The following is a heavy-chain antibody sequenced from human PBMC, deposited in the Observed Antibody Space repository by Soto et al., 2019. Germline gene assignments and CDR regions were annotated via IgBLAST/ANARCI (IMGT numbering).Heavy chain of an antibody. Sequence: QVQLVQSGAEVKKPGSSVKASCKASGGTFSSYAISWVRQAPGQGLEWMGGIIPIFGTANYAQKFQGRVTITADESTSTAYMELSSLRSEDTAVYYCASGDIVVVPAAISYYYYGMDVWGQGTTVTVSS. CDR2: IIPIFGTA. V-gene: IGHV1-69*01. CDR3: ASGDIVVVPAAISYYYYGMDV. D-gene: IGHD2-2*02. CDR1: GGTFSSYA. J-gene: IGHJ6*02.